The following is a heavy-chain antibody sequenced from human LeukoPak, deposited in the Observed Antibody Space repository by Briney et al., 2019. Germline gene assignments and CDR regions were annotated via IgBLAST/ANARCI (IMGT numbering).Heavy chain of an antibody. D-gene: IGHD6-19*01. CDR2: ISGSGGST. J-gene: IGHJ5*02. Sequence: GGSLRLSCAASGFTFSSYSMHWVRQAPGRGLEWVSAISGSGGSTYYADSVKGRFTISRDNSKNTLYLQMNSLRAEDTAVYYCAKDPKSSGWSYDNWFDPWGQGTLVTVSS. CDR3: AKDPKSSGWSYDNWFDP. CDR1: GFTFSSYS. V-gene: IGHV3-23*01.